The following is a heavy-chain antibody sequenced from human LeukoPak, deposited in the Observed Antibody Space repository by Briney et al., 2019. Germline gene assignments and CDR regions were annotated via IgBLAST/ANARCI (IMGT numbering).Heavy chain of an antibody. CDR2: INSDGSST. V-gene: IGHV3-74*01. J-gene: IGHJ3*02. CDR1: VFTFSSYW. Sequence: GGSLRLSCAASVFTFSSYWMHWVRQAPGKGLVWVSRINSDGSSTSYADSVKGRFTISRDNAENTLYLQMNSLRAEDTAVYYCARAIGYCSGGSCPMAFDIWGQGTMVTVSS. D-gene: IGHD2-15*01. CDR3: ARAIGYCSGGSCPMAFDI.